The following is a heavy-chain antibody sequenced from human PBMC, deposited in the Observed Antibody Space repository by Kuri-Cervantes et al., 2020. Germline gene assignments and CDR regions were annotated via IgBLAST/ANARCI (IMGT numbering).Heavy chain of an antibody. CDR2: ISWDGGST. Sequence: GESLKISCAASGFTFDDYTMHWVRQAPRKGLEWVSLISWDGGSTYYADSVKGRFTISRDNSKNSLYLQMNSLRTEDTALYYCAKDGYNGALDYWGQGTLVTVSS. V-gene: IGHV3-43*01. J-gene: IGHJ4*02. D-gene: IGHD5-24*01. CDR1: GFTFDDYT. CDR3: AKDGYNGALDY.